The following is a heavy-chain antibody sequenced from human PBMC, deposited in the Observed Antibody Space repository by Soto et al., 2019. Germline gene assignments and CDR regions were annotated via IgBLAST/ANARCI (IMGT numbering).Heavy chain of an antibody. Sequence: SETLSLTCAVYGGSFSGYYWSWIRHPPGKGLEWIGEINHSGSTNYNPSLKSRVTISVDTSKNQFSLKLSSVTAADTAVYYCARRIAARPIKFDYWGQGTLVTVSS. CDR2: INHSGST. CDR1: GGSFSGYY. CDR3: ARRIAARPIKFDY. D-gene: IGHD6-6*01. V-gene: IGHV4-34*01. J-gene: IGHJ4*02.